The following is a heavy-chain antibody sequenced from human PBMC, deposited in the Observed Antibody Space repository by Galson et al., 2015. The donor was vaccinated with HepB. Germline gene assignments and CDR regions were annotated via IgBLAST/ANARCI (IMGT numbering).Heavy chain of an antibody. D-gene: IGHD6-19*01. CDR2: IWFYGNDK. Sequence: SLRLSCAASGFNFSRYGIHWIRQAPGKGLEWVAVIWFYGNDKFYGDSVKGRFTIFRDNSKNTVYLQMSSLRVEDTAIYYCARDGSVAGSPPFDHWGQGTLVAVSS. CDR3: ARDGSVAGSPPFDH. J-gene: IGHJ4*02. CDR1: GFNFSRYG. V-gene: IGHV3-33*01.